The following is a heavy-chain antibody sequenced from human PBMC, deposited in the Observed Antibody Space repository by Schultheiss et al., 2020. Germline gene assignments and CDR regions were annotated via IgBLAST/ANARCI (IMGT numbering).Heavy chain of an antibody. J-gene: IGHJ6*02. V-gene: IGHV2-5*02. CDR1: GFSLSTSGVG. Sequence: SGPTLVKPTQTLTLTCTFSGFSLSTSGVGVGWIRQPPGKALEWLALIYWDDDKRYSPSLKTRLTISKDTSKNQVVLTMTNMDPVDTATYYCARIRYYDSSGYYYAGALSYYYGMDVWGQGTTVTVSS. CDR3: ARIRYYDSSGYYYAGALSYYYGMDV. CDR2: IYWDDDK. D-gene: IGHD3-22*01.